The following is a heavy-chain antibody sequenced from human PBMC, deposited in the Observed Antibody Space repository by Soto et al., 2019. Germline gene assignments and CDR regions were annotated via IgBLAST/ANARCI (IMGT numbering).Heavy chain of an antibody. D-gene: IGHD3-10*02. Sequence: SGPTVVNPTQTLTLTCSFSGFSLNTTGGGVGWVRQPPGNSLEWLTLIYWNGDTRDSPSLKSRLTVAKDASRNQVALTMTNIGPVDSATCSRAHLPLFADYYFEQWGQGNMVNVSS. CDR3: AHLPLFADYYFEQ. CDR2: IYWNGDT. J-gene: IGHJ4*02. V-gene: IGHV2-5*01. CDR1: GFSLNTTGGG.